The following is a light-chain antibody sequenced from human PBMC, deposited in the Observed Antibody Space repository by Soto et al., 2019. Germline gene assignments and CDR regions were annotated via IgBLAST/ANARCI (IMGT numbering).Light chain of an antibody. V-gene: IGKV3-15*01. CDR3: QQYNTSSPWT. Sequence: IFITQSPATRSPSPEARATLSCRASQSVSSNLAWYQQKPGQAPRLLIYGASTRATGIPARFSGSGSGTEFTLTVSSLQPDDFVIYYCQQYNTSSPWTFGQGTKVDI. J-gene: IGKJ1*01. CDR1: QSVSSN. CDR2: GAS.